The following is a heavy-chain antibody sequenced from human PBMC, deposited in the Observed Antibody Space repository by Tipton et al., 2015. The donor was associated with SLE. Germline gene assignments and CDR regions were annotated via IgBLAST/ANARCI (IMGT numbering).Heavy chain of an antibody. CDR2: ISWNSGSI. Sequence: SLRLSCAASGFTFDDYSMHWVRQAPGKGLEWVSGISWNSGSIGYADSVKGRFTISRDNAKNSLYLQMNSLRTEDTALYYCAKDGLRGSGDYYYYVMDVWGQGTTVTVSS. J-gene: IGHJ6*02. CDR1: GFTFDDYS. V-gene: IGHV3-9*01. D-gene: IGHD1-26*01. CDR3: AKDGLRGSGDYYYYVMDV.